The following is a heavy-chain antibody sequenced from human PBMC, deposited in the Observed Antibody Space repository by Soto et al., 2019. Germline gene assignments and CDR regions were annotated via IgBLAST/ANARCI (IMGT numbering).Heavy chain of an antibody. D-gene: IGHD4-17*01. CDR3: AREGDYGGNPKAFDI. J-gene: IGHJ3*02. V-gene: IGHV1-69*13. CDR2: IIPILGTA. CDR1: GGTFSSYA. Sequence: SVKVSCKASGGTFSSYAISWVRQAPGQGLEWMGGIIPILGTANYAQKFQGRVTITADESTSTAYMELSSLRSEDTAVYYCAREGDYGGNPKAFDIWGQGTMVTVSS.